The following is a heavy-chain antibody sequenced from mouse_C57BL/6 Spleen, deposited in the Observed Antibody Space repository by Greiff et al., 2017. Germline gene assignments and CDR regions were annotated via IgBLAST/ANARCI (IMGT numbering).Heavy chain of an antibody. CDR3: ARSSFITTVVATDWYFDV. D-gene: IGHD1-1*01. J-gene: IGHJ1*03. Sequence: QVQLQQPGAELVKPGASVKLSCKASGYTFTSYWMHWVKQRPGQGLEWIGMIHPNSGSTNYNEKFKSKATLTVDKSSSTAYMQLSSLTSEDSAVYYCARSSFITTVVATDWYFDVWGTGTTVTVSS. CDR2: IHPNSGST. CDR1: GYTFTSYW. V-gene: IGHV1-64*01.